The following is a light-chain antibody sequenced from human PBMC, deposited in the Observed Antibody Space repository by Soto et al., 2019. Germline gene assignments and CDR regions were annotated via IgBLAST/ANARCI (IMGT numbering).Light chain of an antibody. CDR3: QQYSTYPWT. Sequence: EIVLTQSPATLSLSPGERATLSCRASQSVSTYLAWYQQKPGQAPRLLIYDAFNRATGVPARFRGSGSGTEFTLTISSLQPDDFATYFCQQYSTYPWTFGQGTKVDNK. V-gene: IGKV3-11*01. CDR2: DAF. CDR1: QSVSTY. J-gene: IGKJ1*01.